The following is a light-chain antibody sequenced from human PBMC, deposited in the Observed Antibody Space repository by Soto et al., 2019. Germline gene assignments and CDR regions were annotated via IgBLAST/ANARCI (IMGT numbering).Light chain of an antibody. CDR1: QSVGSD. J-gene: IGKJ1*01. CDR2: GAS. Sequence: EVLMTQSPATLSVSPGERATLSCRASQSVGSDLAWYQQKPGQAPRLLIFGASTRATDIPVRFSGSGSGTEFTLTISSLQSEDFAVYYCQQYNNWPRTFGQGTKVEI. V-gene: IGKV3-15*01. CDR3: QQYNNWPRT.